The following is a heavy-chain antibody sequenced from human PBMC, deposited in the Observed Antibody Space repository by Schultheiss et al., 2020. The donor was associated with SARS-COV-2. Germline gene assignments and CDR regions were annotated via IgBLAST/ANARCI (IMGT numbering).Heavy chain of an antibody. CDR2: INHSGST. J-gene: IGHJ6*02. Sequence: GSLRLSCAASGFTFSDYYMSWIRQPPGKGLEWIGEINHSGSTNYNPSLKSRVTISVDTSKNQFSLKLSSVTAADTAVYYCARGRMGYSSGWYYYYYGMDVWGQGTTVTVSS. D-gene: IGHD6-19*01. CDR1: GFTFSDYY. V-gene: IGHV4-34*01. CDR3: ARGRMGYSSGWYYYYYGMDV.